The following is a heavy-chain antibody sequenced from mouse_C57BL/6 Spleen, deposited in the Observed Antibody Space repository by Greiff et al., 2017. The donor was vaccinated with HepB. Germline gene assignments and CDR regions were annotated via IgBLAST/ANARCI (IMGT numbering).Heavy chain of an antibody. CDR3: FYYYGSSPWYFDV. CDR2: INPNYGTT. Sequence: EVQLQQSGPELVKPGASVKISCKASGYSFTDYNMNWVKQSNGKSLEWIGVINPNYGTTSYNQKFKGKATLTVDQSSSTAYMQLNSLTSEDSAVYYCFYYYGSSPWYFDVWGTGTTVTVSS. V-gene: IGHV1-39*01. CDR1: GYSFTDYN. J-gene: IGHJ1*03. D-gene: IGHD1-1*01.